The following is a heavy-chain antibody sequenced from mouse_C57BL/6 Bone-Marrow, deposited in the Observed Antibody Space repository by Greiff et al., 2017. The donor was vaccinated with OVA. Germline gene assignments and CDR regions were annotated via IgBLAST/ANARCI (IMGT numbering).Heavy chain of an antibody. CDR3: ARDEYYGRWYFDV. CDR2: ISYDGSN. D-gene: IGHD1-1*01. CDR1: GYSITSGYY. V-gene: IGHV3-6*01. Sequence: VQLKESGPGLVKPSQSLSLTCSVTGYSITSGYYWNWIRQFPGNKLEWKGYISYDGSNNYNPSLKNRISITRDTSKNQFFLKLNSVTTEDTATYYCARDEYYGRWYFDVWGTGTTVTVSS. J-gene: IGHJ1*03.